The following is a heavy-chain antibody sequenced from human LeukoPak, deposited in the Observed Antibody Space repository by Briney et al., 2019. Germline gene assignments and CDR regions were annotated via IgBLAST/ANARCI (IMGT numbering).Heavy chain of an antibody. CDR3: AKDIWGHPRLFDY. J-gene: IGHJ4*02. Sequence: PGGSLRLSCAASGLIFSRHAMSWVRQAPGKGLEWVSTIRGVGSGTYYVGSVEGRFTISRDNSKNTVYLQMNSLRAEDTAVYYCAKDIWGHPRLFDYWGQGVLVTVSS. D-gene: IGHD3-10*01. V-gene: IGHV3-23*01. CDR1: GLIFSRHA. CDR2: IRGVGSGT.